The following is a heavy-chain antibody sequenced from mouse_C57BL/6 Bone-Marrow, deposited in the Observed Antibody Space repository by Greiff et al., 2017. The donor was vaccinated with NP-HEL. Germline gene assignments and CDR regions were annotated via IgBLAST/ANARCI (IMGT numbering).Heavy chain of an antibody. CDR2: IYPRSGNT. D-gene: IGHD1-1*01. CDR1: GYTFTSYG. CDR3: ARFYYGRYAMDY. Sequence: QVTLKVSGAELARPGASVKLSCKASGYTFTSYGISWVKQRTGQGLEWIGEIYPRSGNTYYNEKFKGKATLTADKSSSTAYMELRSLTSKDSAVYFCARFYYGRYAMDYWGQGTSVTVSS. J-gene: IGHJ4*01. V-gene: IGHV1-81*01.